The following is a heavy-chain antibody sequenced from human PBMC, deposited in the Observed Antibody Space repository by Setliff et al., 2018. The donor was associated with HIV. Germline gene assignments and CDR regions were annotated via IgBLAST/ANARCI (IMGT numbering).Heavy chain of an antibody. J-gene: IGHJ5*02. Sequence: SETLSLTCIVSGGSISSSSYYWGWIRQPPGKGLEWIGSIYYSGSTYYNPSLKSRVTISVDTSKNQFSLKLSSVTAADTAVYYCARHSGVASPNWFDPWGQGTLVTSPQ. V-gene: IGHV4-39*01. D-gene: IGHD3-10*01. CDR2: IYYSGST. CDR3: ARHSGVASPNWFDP. CDR1: GGSISSSSYY.